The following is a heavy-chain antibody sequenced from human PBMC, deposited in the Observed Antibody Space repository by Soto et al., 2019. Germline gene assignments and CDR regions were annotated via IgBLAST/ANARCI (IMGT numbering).Heavy chain of an antibody. CDR2: IYPFYSDT. D-gene: IGHD2-8*01. CDR3: AMRMQPNAFHF. CDR1: GYSFTSYW. V-gene: IGHV5-51*01. Sequence: GESLKISCKGSGYSFTSYWIFWVRQMPVKGLEFMGIIYPFYSDTRYSPSFQGHVTISSDKSISTAYLQVSSLKASYTAIYYFAMRMQPNAFHFPGQRTTVLVS. J-gene: IGHJ3*01.